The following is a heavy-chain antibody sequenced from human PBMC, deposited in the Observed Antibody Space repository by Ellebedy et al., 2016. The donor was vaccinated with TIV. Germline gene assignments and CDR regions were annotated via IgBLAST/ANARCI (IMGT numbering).Heavy chain of an antibody. CDR2: ISTGSRNI. J-gene: IGHJ2*01. Sequence: GGSLRLSCEASGFTFSNSNLNWVRQAPGKELEWVSYISTGSRNIYYADSVKGRFTISRDNAKNSLYLHMNSLRDEDTAVYYCARDGAYNYDTYWYFDLWGRGTLVTVSS. D-gene: IGHD5-18*01. CDR1: GFTFSNSN. CDR3: ARDGAYNYDTYWYFDL. V-gene: IGHV3-48*02.